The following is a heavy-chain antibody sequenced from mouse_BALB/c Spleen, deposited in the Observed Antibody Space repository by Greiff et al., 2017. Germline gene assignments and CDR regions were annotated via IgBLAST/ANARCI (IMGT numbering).Heavy chain of an antibody. CDR3: TTGRYDGLDY. D-gene: IGHD2-14*01. J-gene: IGHJ4*01. CDR1: GFTFSSYT. CDR2: ISSGGSYT. Sequence: EVLLVESGGGLVKPGGSLKLSCAASGFTFSSYTMSWVRQTPEKRLEWVATISSGGSYTYYPDSVKGRFTISRDNAKNTLYLQMSSLKSEDTAMYYCTTGRYDGLDYWGQGTSVTVSS. V-gene: IGHV5-6-4*01.